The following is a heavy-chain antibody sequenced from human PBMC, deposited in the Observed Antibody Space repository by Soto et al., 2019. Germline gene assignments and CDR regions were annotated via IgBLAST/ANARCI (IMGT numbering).Heavy chain of an antibody. V-gene: IGHV4-39*01. CDR3: ARGSYVFAFDI. CDR2: SYYSGST. CDR1: GGSISSSSYY. Sequence: QLQLQESGPGLVKPSETLSLTCTVSGGSISSSSYYWGWLRQPPGKGLEWIGSSYYSGSTYYNPSLKSRGTTSGDTSRNPFSLKRSSVTAADTAVYYGARGSYVFAFDIWGQGTMVTVSS. J-gene: IGHJ3*02. D-gene: IGHD1-26*01.